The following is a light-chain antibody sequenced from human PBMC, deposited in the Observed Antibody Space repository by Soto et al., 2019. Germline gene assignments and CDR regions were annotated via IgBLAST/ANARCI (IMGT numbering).Light chain of an antibody. CDR1: QSVSSW. V-gene: IGKV1-5*01. Sequence: DIQMTQSPSTLSGSVGDRVTITCRASQSVSSWLAWYQQKKGKAPKLLIYDASSLESGVPSRFSGSGSGTEFTLTISSLQPDDFETYYCQQYNSYSGTFGQGTKVDI. CDR3: QQYNSYSGT. J-gene: IGKJ1*01. CDR2: DAS.